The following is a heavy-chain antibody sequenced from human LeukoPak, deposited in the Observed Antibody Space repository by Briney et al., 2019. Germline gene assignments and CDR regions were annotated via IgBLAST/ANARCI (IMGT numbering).Heavy chain of an antibody. CDR2: INPSNGGT. Sequence: EASVTVSCKASGYTFTDYYIHWVRQAPGQGLEWMGWINPSNGGTNFAQEFQGRVTMTRDTSISTAYMELSRLTSDDTAVYYCARVGYFGSGSYCPYWGQGTLVTVSS. V-gene: IGHV1-2*02. CDR3: ARVGYFGSGSYCPY. CDR1: GYTFTDYY. D-gene: IGHD3-10*01. J-gene: IGHJ4*02.